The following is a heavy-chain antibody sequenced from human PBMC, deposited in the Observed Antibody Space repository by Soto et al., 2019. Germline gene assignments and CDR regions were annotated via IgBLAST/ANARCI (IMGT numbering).Heavy chain of an antibody. CDR2: ISYDGSNK. Sequence: QVQLVESGGGVVQPERSLRLSCAASGFTFSSYAMHWVRQAPGKGLEWVAVISYDGSNKYYADSVKGRFTISRDNSKNTLYLQMNSLRAEDTAVYYCAREMDCSSTSCYGPFYYYYGMDVWGQGTTVTVSS. V-gene: IGHV3-30-3*01. J-gene: IGHJ6*02. CDR3: AREMDCSSTSCYGPFYYYYGMDV. CDR1: GFTFSSYA. D-gene: IGHD2-2*01.